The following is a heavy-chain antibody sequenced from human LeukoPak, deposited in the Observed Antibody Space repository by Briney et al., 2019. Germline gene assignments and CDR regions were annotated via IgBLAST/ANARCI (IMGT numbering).Heavy chain of an antibody. CDR3: ARHVSPTYYFDY. CDR2: IYYSGST. V-gene: IGHV4-39*01. J-gene: IGHJ4*02. CDR1: GGSIISSNYY. Sequence: SETLSLTCSVSGGSIISSNYYWGWIRQPPGKGLEWIGSIYYSGSTYYNPSLKSRVTISVDTSKNHFSLKLSSVTAADTAVYFCARHVSPTYYFDYWGQGTLVTVSS. D-gene: IGHD5/OR15-5a*01.